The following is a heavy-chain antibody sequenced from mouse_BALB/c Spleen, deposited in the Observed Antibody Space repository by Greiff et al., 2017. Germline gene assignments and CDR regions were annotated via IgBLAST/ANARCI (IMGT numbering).Heavy chain of an antibody. CDR1: GYTFTSYW. CDR3: ANDGYPYYYAMDY. Sequence: QVQLKESGAELAKPGASVKMSCKASGYTFTSYWMHWVKQRPGQGLEWIGYINPSTGYTEYNQKFKDKATLTADKSSSTAYMQLSSLTSEDSAVYYCANDGYPYYYAMDYWGQGTSVTVSS. J-gene: IGHJ4*01. D-gene: IGHD2-3*01. V-gene: IGHV1-7*01. CDR2: INPSTGYT.